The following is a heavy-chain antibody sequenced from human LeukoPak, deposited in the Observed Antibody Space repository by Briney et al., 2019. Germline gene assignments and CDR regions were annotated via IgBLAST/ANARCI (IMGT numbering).Heavy chain of an antibody. CDR1: GYTFISYY. Sequence: ASVTVSCKASGYTFISYYMHWVRQAPGQGLGWMGIINPSGGSTSYAQKFQGRVTMTTDTSTSTVHMELSSLSSEDTAVYYWARLGSGEDDGGWDDYWGQGTLVTVSS. V-gene: IGHV1-46*01. CDR2: INPSGGST. D-gene: IGHD3-10*01. CDR3: ARLGSGEDDGGWDDY. J-gene: IGHJ4*02.